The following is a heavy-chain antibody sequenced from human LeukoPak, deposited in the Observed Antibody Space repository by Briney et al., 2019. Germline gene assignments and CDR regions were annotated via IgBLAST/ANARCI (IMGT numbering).Heavy chain of an antibody. J-gene: IGHJ4*02. CDR3: ARDKYGYFDY. D-gene: IGHD4-17*01. CDR2: ISAYNSNT. V-gene: IGHV1-18*01. CDR1: GYTFTSYV. Sequence: QVQLVQPGAEVKKPGASVKVSCKASGYTFTSYVIRWVRQAPGQGLEWMGWISAYNSNTNYSRKLQGRLTMTTDTSTSTAYMELRSLRSDDTAVYYCARDKYGYFDYWGQGALVTDSP.